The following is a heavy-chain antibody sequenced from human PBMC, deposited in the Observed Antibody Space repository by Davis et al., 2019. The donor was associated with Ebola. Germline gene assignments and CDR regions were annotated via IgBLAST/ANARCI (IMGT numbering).Heavy chain of an antibody. D-gene: IGHD6-19*01. V-gene: IGHV1-46*01. J-gene: IGHJ6*04. CDR3: ARSYSSASAWGMSV. CDR2: INPSGGST. Sequence: ASSLVFCYASAYSTTTYYMNRVRQAPGQGLERMGIINPSGGSTSYAQKSQGRVTMTRDTSTSTVYMKRSSMKAEDTAVYYCARSYSSASAWGMSVWGKGTAVTVSS. CDR1: AYSTTTYY.